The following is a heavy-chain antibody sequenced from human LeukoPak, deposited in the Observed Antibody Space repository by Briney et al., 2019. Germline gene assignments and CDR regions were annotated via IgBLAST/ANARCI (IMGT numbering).Heavy chain of an antibody. CDR2: MSGSGYYT. CDR1: GFAFSHFA. D-gene: IGHD3-3*01. CDR3: AKMEGQRLYDYCMDV. V-gene: IGHV3-23*01. Sequence: GGSLRLSCAASGFAFSHFAMSWVRQAPGKGLEWVSAMSGSGYYTYYVESVKGRFTISRDNSKNTLYLHMNSLRADDTAVYYCAKMEGQRLYDYCMDVWGRGTTVTVS. J-gene: IGHJ6*03.